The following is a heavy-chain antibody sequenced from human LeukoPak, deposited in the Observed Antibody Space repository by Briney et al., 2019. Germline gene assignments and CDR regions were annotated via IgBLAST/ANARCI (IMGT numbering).Heavy chain of an antibody. CDR1: GFTFSSYA. Sequence: PGRSLRLSCAASGFTFSSYAMTWVRQAPGKGLECVSGISGSGGSTYYADSVKGRFTISRDNSKNTLYLQMNSLRAEDTAVYYCAKAKYSSGWYYFDYWGQGALVTVSS. CDR3: AKAKYSSGWYYFDY. D-gene: IGHD6-19*01. CDR2: ISGSGGST. J-gene: IGHJ4*02. V-gene: IGHV3-23*01.